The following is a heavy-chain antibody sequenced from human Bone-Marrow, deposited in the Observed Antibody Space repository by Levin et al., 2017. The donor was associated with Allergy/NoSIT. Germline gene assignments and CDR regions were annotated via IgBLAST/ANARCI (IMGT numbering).Heavy chain of an antibody. CDR1: GGSFSGSY. Sequence: SQTLSLTCAVYGGSFSGSYWSWIRQPPGKGLEWIGEINHRGSTNYNPSLNSRVSISVDTSKNQFSLKLSSVTAADTAVYYCASVRVDANWFDPWGQGTLVTVSS. D-gene: IGHD2-15*01. CDR3: ASVRVDANWFDP. V-gene: IGHV4-34*01. J-gene: IGHJ5*02. CDR2: INHRGST.